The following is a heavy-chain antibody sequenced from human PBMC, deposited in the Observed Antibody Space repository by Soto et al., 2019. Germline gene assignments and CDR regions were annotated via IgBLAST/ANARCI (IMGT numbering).Heavy chain of an antibody. J-gene: IGHJ4*02. D-gene: IGHD6-19*01. CDR1: LYTSPNNL. CDR3: ASNLGWSSGWYN. CDR2: INPSGGST. Sequence: ASPXVPSDPALYTSPNNLLQSIRRASGQGLEWMGIINPSGGSTSYAQKFQGRVTMTRDTSTSTVYMELSSMRSEDTAVYYCASNLGWSSGWYNWGQGTLVTVSS. V-gene: IGHV1-46*01.